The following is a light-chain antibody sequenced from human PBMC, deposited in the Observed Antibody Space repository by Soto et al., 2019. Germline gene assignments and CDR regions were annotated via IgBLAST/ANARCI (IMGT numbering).Light chain of an antibody. J-gene: IGKJ2*01. CDR3: QQYNNWPPHT. CDR1: KMVSAN. CDR2: GAS. Sequence: EIVMTQSPATLSVSPGERATSPCGPIKMVSANLAWYQQKPGQAPRLLIYGASTRATGIPARFSGSGSGTEFTLNISSLQSEDFAVYYCQQYNNWPPHTFGQGTKLEIK. V-gene: IGKV3-15*01.